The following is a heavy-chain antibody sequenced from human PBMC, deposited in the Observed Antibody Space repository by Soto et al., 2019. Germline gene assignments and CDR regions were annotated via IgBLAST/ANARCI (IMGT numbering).Heavy chain of an antibody. CDR1: GGNFSSYA. CDR3: ASRYDFWSGLHYYYGMDV. D-gene: IGHD3-3*01. Sequence: QVQLVQSGAEVKKPGSSVKVSCKASGGNFSSYAISWVRQAPGQGLEWLGGIIPIFGTPNYAQKLQDRVTITADKSTSTAYRELSSLRSEDTTVYYCASRYDFWSGLHYYYGMDVWGQGTTVTVSS. J-gene: IGHJ6*02. V-gene: IGHV1-69*06. CDR2: IIPIFGTP.